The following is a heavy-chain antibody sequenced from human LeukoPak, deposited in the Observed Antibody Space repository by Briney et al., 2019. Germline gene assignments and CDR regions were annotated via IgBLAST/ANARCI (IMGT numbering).Heavy chain of an antibody. CDR2: INPNSGGT. CDR1: GYTFTGYY. Sequence: ASVKVSCKASGYTFTGYYMHWVRQAPGQGLEWMGWINPNSGGTNYAQKFQGRVTMTRDTSISTAYMELSRLRSDDTAVYYCARGYCSSTSCPMDVWGKGTTVTVSS. V-gene: IGHV1-2*02. J-gene: IGHJ6*04. CDR3: ARGYCSSTSCPMDV. D-gene: IGHD2-2*01.